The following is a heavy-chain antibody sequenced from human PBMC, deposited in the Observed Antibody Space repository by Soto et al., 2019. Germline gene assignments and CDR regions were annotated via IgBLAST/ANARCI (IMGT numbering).Heavy chain of an antibody. CDR2: IYYSGST. J-gene: IGHJ4*02. CDR3: ARALSFYSSSTKFDY. V-gene: IGHV4-31*03. D-gene: IGHD6-13*01. Sequence: LSLTCTVSGGSISSGGYYWSWIRQHPGKGLEWIGYIYYSGSTYYNPSLKSRVTISVDTSKNQFSLKLSSVTAADTAVYYCARALSFYSSSTKFDYWGQGTLVTVSS. CDR1: GGSISSGGYY.